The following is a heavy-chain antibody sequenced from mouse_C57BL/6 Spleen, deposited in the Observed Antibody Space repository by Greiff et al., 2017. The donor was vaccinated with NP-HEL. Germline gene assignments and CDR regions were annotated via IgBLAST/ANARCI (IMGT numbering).Heavy chain of an antibody. CDR2: FPPYNDDT. J-gene: IGHJ4*01. CDR1: GYTFTTYP. CDR3: ARGPSMDY. V-gene: IGHV1-47*01. Sequence: QVQLKQSGAELVKPGASVKMSCKASGYTFTTYPIEWMKQHHGKSLAWLGNFPPYNDDTKSNEKFKGKATLTVEKASSTVYLELSRLTADYSAVYYFARGPSMDYWGQGTSVTVSS.